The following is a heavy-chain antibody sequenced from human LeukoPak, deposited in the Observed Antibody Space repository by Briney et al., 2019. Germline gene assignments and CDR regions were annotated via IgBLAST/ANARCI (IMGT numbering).Heavy chain of an antibody. CDR1: GYTFTSYA. CDR3: ATYYGSGSYYTRAYYYYMDV. V-gene: IGHV7-4-1*02. J-gene: IGHJ6*03. CDR2: INTNTWDP. Sequence: ASVKVSCKASGYTFTSYAMNWVRQAPGQGLEWMGWINTNTWDPTYAQGFTGRFVFYLDTSVSTAYLEISSLKAEDTAVYYCATYYGSGSYYTRAYYYYMDVWGKGTTVTVSS. D-gene: IGHD3-10*01.